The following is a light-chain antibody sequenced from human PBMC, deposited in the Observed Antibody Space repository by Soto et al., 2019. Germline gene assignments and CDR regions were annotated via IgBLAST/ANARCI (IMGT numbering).Light chain of an antibody. CDR3: CSYTTTNTFV. V-gene: IGLV2-14*03. Sequence: QSVLTQPASVSGSPGQSITISCTGTSSDIGAYDYVSWYQQHPGKAPKLMIYEVFRRPSGISYRFSGSKSGNTASLTISGLQAEDEADYYCCSYTTTNTFVFGGGTKVTVL. CDR2: EVF. CDR1: SSDIGAYDY. J-gene: IGLJ2*01.